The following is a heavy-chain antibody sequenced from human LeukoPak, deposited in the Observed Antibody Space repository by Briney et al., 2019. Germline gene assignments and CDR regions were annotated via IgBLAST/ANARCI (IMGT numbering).Heavy chain of an antibody. V-gene: IGHV3-23*01. CDR2: ISGSGGST. J-gene: IGHJ4*02. CDR1: GFTFSSYA. CDR3: AKDRRMVRGVIITGGFDY. D-gene: IGHD3-10*01. Sequence: PGGSLRLSCAASGFTFSSYAMSWVRQAPGKGLEWVSAISGSGGSTYYADSVKGRFTISRDNSKNTLYLQMNSLRAEDTAVYYCAKDRRMVRGVIITGGFDYWGQGTLVTVSS.